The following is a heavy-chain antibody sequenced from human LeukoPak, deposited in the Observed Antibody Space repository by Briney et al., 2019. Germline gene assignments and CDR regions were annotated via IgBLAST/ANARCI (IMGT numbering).Heavy chain of an antibody. V-gene: IGHV3-11*04. CDR3: ARCTNSFYYYYYMDV. D-gene: IGHD4-23*01. CDR2: ISSSGSTI. CDR1: GFTFSDYY. Sequence: GGSLRLSCAASGFTFSDYYMSWIRQAPGKGLEWVSYISSSGSTIYYADSVKGRFTISRDNAKNSLYLQMNSLRAEDTAVYYCARCTNSFYYYYYMDVWGKGATVTVSS. J-gene: IGHJ6*03.